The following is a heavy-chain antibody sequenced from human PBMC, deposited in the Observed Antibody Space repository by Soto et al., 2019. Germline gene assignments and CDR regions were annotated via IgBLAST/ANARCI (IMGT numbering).Heavy chain of an antibody. CDR3: ARGLVGFDP. D-gene: IGHD2-2*01. CDR1: GGSISSSY. V-gene: IGHV4-59*01. CDR2: LYYSGST. J-gene: IGHJ5*02. Sequence: SETLSLTCTVSGGSISSSYWSWIRQPPGKGLEWIGYLYYSGSTSYNPSLKSRVTISVDTSKNQFSLKLSSVTAADTAVYYCARGLVGFDPWGQGTLVTVSS.